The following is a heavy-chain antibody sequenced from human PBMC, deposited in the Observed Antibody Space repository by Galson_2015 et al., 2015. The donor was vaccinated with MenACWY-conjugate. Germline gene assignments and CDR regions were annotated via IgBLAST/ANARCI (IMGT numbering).Heavy chain of an antibody. V-gene: IGHV1-3*01. CDR3: ARAPTTVTTADGFQH. Sequence: VKVSCKASGYTFTSYAMHWVRQAPGQRLEWMGWINAGNGNTKYSQKFQGRVTITRDTSASTAYMELSSLRSEDTAVYYCARAPTTVTTADGFQHWGQGTLVTVSS. CDR2: INAGNGNT. J-gene: IGHJ1*01. CDR1: GYTFTSYA. D-gene: IGHD4-17*01.